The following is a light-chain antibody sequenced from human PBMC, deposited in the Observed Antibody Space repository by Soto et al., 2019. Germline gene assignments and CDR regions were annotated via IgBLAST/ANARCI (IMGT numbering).Light chain of an antibody. CDR1: QTISSSF. CDR3: QQFGGS. Sequence: EIVLTQCPCTLSLSAWERSTLSCRASQTISSSFLVWYQQKPGQAPRLLIYGASSRATGIPDRFSGRGSGTDFTLTISRLQPEDFAVYYCQQFGGSFGGGTKVDIK. V-gene: IGKV3-20*01. J-gene: IGKJ4*02. CDR2: GAS.